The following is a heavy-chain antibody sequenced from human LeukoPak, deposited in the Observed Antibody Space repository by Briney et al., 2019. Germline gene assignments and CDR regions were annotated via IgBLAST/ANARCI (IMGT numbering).Heavy chain of an antibody. Sequence: GGSLRLSCAASGFTVSSNYMSWVRQAPGKGLEWVSAISGSGGSTYYADSVKGRFTISRDNSKNTLYLQMNSLRAEDTAVYYCASRWYSSSWYYYYGMDVWGQGTTVTVSS. CDR3: ASRWYSSSWYYYYGMDV. J-gene: IGHJ6*02. CDR1: GFTVSSNY. D-gene: IGHD6-13*01. CDR2: ISGSGGST. V-gene: IGHV3-23*01.